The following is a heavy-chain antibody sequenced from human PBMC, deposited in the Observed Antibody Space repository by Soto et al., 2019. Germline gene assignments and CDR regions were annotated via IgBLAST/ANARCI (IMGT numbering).Heavy chain of an antibody. V-gene: IGHV3-21*01. Sequence: GSLRLSCAASGFTFSSYTMYCVREAPEKGLEWVSSISSSSSYRYYADSVKCRYTISRYNGKNALYLQMNRLRAEDTDVYYWSRWSLGNYSTSTCDKVDYWGQGTLVTVSS. D-gene: IGHD2-2*02. J-gene: IGHJ4*02. CDR2: ISSSSSYR. CDR1: GFTFSSYT. CDR3: SRWSLGNYSTSTCDKVDY.